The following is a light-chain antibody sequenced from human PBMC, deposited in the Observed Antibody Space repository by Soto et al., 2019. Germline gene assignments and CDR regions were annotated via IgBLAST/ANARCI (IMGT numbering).Light chain of an antibody. Sequence: DLVMTHSPDSLSVSLGARATINCKSSQIVLYSSNINNYLNWYQQKPGRAPKLLIYDAPNLEAGVPSRFRGSGSGTDFTFTISRLQPEDIATYYCQQYENSPTLGQGTRLEIK. J-gene: IGKJ5*01. CDR2: DAP. CDR3: QQYENSPT. CDR1: QIVLYSSNINNY. V-gene: IGKV1-33*01.